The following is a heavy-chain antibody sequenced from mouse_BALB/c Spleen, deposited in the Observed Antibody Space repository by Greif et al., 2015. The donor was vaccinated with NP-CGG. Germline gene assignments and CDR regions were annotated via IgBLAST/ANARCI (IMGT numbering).Heavy chain of an antibody. CDR1: GYTFTCSW. Sequence: QVQLKQSGSVLVRPGASVKLSCKASGYTFTCSWMHWAKQRPGQGLEWIGEIHPNSGNTNYNEKFKGKATLTVDTSSSTAYVDLSSLTSEDSAVYYCASYYRYYFDYWGQGTTLTVSS. CDR3: ASYYRYYFDY. CDR2: IHPNSGNT. J-gene: IGHJ2*01. D-gene: IGHD2-14*01. V-gene: IGHV1S130*01.